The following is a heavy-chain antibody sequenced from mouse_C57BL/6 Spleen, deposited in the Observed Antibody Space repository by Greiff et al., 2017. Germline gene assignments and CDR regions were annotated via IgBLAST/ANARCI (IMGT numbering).Heavy chain of an antibody. Sequence: EVLLVESGEGLVKPGGSLKLTCAASGFTFSSYAMSWVRQTPEKRLEWVAYISSGGDSIYYAATVKGRFTISRDKARNTLYLQMSSLKSEDTAMYYCTRDRRGYGTYAMDYWGQGTSVTVSS. CDR2: ISSGGDSI. CDR3: TRDRRGYGTYAMDY. J-gene: IGHJ4*01. V-gene: IGHV5-9-1*02. CDR1: GFTFSSYA. D-gene: IGHD1-2*01.